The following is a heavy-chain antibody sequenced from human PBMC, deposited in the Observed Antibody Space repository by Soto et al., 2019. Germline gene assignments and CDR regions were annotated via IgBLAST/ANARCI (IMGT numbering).Heavy chain of an antibody. CDR1: GGSISSYY. J-gene: IGHJ5*02. Sequence: PSETLSLTCTVSGGSISSYYWSWIRQPAGKGLEWIGRIYTSGSTNYNSSLKSRVTISVDTSKNQFSLKLTSVTAADTAVYYCARGVANQAAAAANWFDPWGQGTLVTVSS. V-gene: IGHV4-4*07. CDR3: ARGVANQAAAAANWFDP. CDR2: IYTSGST. D-gene: IGHD6-13*01.